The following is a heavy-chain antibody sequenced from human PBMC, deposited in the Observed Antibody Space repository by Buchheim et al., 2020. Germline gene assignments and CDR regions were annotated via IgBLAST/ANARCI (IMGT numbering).Heavy chain of an antibody. CDR1: GGSIGSSSYY. Sequence: QLQLQESGPGLVKPSETLSLTCTVFGGSIGSSSYYWGWVRQPPGKGLEWIGSISRSGNTYYNPSLKSRVTISVDTSKTQLSLRMGSVTAADTAVYYCARDTYAYAWFFYWGQGTL. D-gene: IGHD2-2*01. V-gene: IGHV4-39*07. CDR3: ARDTYAYAWFFY. J-gene: IGHJ4*02. CDR2: ISRSGNT.